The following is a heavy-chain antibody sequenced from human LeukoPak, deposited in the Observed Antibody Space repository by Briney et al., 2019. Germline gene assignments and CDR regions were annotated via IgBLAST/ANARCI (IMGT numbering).Heavy chain of an antibody. CDR3: AKSLKRTTIFGVVIDY. Sequence: GGSLRLSCAASGFTFSSYAMSWVRQAPGKGLEWVSAISGSGGRTYYADSVKGRFTISRDNSKNTLYLQMNSLRAEDTAVYYCAKSLKRTTIFGVVIDYWGQGTLVTVSS. D-gene: IGHD3-3*01. J-gene: IGHJ4*02. CDR2: ISGSGGRT. V-gene: IGHV3-23*01. CDR1: GFTFSSYA.